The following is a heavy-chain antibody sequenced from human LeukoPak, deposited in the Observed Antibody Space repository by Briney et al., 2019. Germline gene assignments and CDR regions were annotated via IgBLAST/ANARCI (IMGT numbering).Heavy chain of an antibody. CDR2: ISYDGSNK. CDR3: AKEEWDRYCSGGSCYCDY. Sequence: GGSLRLSCAASGFTFSSYGMHWVRQAPGKGLEWVAVISYDGSNKYYADSVKGRFTISRDNSKNTLCLQMNSLRAEDTAVYYCAKEEWDRYCSGGSCYCDYWGQGTLVTVSS. V-gene: IGHV3-30*18. J-gene: IGHJ4*02. CDR1: GFTFSSYG. D-gene: IGHD2-15*01.